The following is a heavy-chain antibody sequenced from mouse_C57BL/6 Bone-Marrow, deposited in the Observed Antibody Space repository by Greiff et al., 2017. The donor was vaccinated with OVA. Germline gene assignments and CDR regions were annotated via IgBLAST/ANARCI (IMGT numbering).Heavy chain of an antibody. CDR2: IRLKSDNYAT. Sequence: EVMLVESGGGLVQPGGSMKLSCVASGFTFSNYWMNWVRQSPEKGLEWVAQIRLKSDNYATHYAESVKGRFTISRDDSKSSVYLQMNNLRAEDTGIYYCTVPYYGSSYGYFDVWGTGTTVTVSS. CDR1: GFTFSNYW. J-gene: IGHJ1*03. V-gene: IGHV6-3*01. D-gene: IGHD1-1*01. CDR3: TVPYYGSSYGYFDV.